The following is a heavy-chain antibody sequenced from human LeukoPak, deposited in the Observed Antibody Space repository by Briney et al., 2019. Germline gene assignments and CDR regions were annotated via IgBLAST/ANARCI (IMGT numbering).Heavy chain of an antibody. CDR2: INHSGST. J-gene: IGHJ3*02. CDR1: GGSFSGYY. CDR3: ARGARALAVVVVPAADI. Sequence: PSETLSLTCAVYGGSFSGYYWSWIRQPPGKGLEWVGEINHSGSTNYNPSLKSRVTISVDTSKNQSSLKLSSVTAADTAVYYCARGARALAVVVVPAADIWGQGTMVTVSS. V-gene: IGHV4-34*01. D-gene: IGHD2-2*01.